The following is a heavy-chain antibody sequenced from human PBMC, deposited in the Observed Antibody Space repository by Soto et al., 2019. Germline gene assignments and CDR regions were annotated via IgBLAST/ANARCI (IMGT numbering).Heavy chain of an antibody. D-gene: IGHD3-10*01. V-gene: IGHV1-18*01. CDR1: GYTFTSDG. CDR3: ASDWFGGNY. J-gene: IGHJ4*02. Sequence: QVQLVQSGAEGKKPGASVNVCCKASGYTFTSDGITWVRQAPRRGLEWMGWINAYNGNTNYAQNLQGRLTMTTDTSMSTAYMELRSLRSAETAVDYCASDWFGGNYWDQRALFAVSS. CDR2: INAYNGNT.